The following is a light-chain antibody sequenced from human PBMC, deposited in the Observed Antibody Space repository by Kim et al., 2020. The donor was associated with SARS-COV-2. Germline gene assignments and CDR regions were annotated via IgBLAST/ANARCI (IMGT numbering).Light chain of an antibody. CDR3: HQYNSYSHT. J-gene: IGKJ2*01. Sequence: SASVGGRVTVTGRASQSITRWVAWYQQKPGKAPKLLIYDASSLKRGVPSRFSGSGSGTQFTLTISSLQPDDFATYYCHQYNSYSHTFGQGTKLEI. CDR1: QSITRW. CDR2: DAS. V-gene: IGKV1-5*01.